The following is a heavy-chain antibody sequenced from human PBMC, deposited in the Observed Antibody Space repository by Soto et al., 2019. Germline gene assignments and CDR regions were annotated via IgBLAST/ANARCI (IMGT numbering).Heavy chain of an antibody. V-gene: IGHV4-59*01. CDR2: IYYSGST. Sequence: PSETLSLTCTVSGGYISSYYWSWNRQPPGKGLEWIGYIYYSGSTNYNPSLKSRVTISVDTSKNQFSLKLSSVTAADTAVYYCAREGRYCSGGSCYMGRAFDYWGQGTLVTV. CDR1: GGYISSYY. CDR3: AREGRYCSGGSCYMGRAFDY. D-gene: IGHD2-15*01. J-gene: IGHJ4*02.